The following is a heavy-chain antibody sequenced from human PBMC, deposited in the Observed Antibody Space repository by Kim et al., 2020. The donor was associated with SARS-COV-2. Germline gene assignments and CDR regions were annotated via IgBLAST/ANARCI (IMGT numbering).Heavy chain of an antibody. CDR3: ARQRKGGRWLQEQIYGMDV. Sequence: SETLSLTCTVSGGSISSSSYYWGWIRQPPGKGLEWIGSIYYSGSTYYNPSLKSRVTISVDTSKNQFSLKLSSVTAADTAVYYCARQRKGGRWLQEQIYGMDVWGQGTTVTVSS. V-gene: IGHV4-39*01. D-gene: IGHD1-26*01. J-gene: IGHJ6*02. CDR2: IYYSGST. CDR1: GGSISSSSYY.